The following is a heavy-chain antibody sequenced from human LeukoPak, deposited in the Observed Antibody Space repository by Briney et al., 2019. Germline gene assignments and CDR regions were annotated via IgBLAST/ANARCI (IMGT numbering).Heavy chain of an antibody. J-gene: IGHJ4*02. Sequence: SETLSLTCAVYGGSFSPYYWSWIRQPPGKGLEWIGEINHSGSTNYNPSLKSRVTITVDTSKNQFSLRLSSVTAADTAVYYCARGGFYCGGDCYVDYWGQGTLVTVSS. CDR3: ARGGFYCGGDCYVDY. CDR2: INHSGST. V-gene: IGHV4-34*01. CDR1: GGSFSPYY. D-gene: IGHD2-21*02.